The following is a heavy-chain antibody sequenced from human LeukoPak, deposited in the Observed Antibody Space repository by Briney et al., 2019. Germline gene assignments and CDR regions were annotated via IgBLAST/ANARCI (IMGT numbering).Heavy chain of an antibody. Sequence: GGSLRLSCAASGFTFSSYSIHWVRQAPGKGLEWVAVISYDGSNKYYADSVKGRFTISRDNSKNTLYLEMNSLRTEDTAVYYCARMVAAFDIWGQGTKVTVSS. D-gene: IGHD2-15*01. V-gene: IGHV3-30*03. CDR1: GFTFSSYS. CDR3: ARMVAAFDI. J-gene: IGHJ3*02. CDR2: ISYDGSNK.